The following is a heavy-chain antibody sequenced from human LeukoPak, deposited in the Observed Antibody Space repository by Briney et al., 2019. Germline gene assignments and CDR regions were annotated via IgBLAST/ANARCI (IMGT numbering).Heavy chain of an antibody. CDR3: ARDPGANYFDN. CDR2: INPNSGGT. V-gene: IGHV1-2*02. Sequence: ASVKVSCKASGFTFTGYYIHWVRQAPGQGLEWMGWINPNSGGTKYPQKFQGRVTMTSDISTAYMDLRWLRSDDTAVYYCARDPGANYFDNWGQGTLVTVSS. CDR1: GFTFTGYY. J-gene: IGHJ4*02.